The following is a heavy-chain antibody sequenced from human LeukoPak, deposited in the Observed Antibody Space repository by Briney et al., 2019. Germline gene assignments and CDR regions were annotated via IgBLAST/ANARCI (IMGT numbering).Heavy chain of an antibody. D-gene: IGHD5-12*01. J-gene: IGHJ5*02. CDR1: GYTFTGYY. Sequence: ASVKVSCKASGYTFTGYYMHWVRQAPGQGLEWMGWINPNSGGTNYAQKFQGRVTMTRDTSISTAYMELSRLRSDDTAVYYCARDPLMATIEGWFDPWGQGTLVTVSS. V-gene: IGHV1-2*02. CDR3: ARDPLMATIEGWFDP. CDR2: INPNSGGT.